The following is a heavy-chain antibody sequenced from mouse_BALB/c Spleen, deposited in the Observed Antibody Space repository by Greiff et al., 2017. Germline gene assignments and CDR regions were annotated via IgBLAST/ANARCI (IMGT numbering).Heavy chain of an antibody. CDR3: ARVDSWFAY. Sequence: EVQRVESGGGLVQPGGSRKLSCAASGFTFSSFGMHWVHQAPEKGLEWVAYISSGSSTIYYADTVKGRFTISRDNPKNTLFLQMTSLRSEDTAMYYCARVDSWFAYWGQGTLVTVSA. V-gene: IGHV5-17*02. CDR1: GFTFSSFG. CDR2: ISSGSSTI. J-gene: IGHJ3*01.